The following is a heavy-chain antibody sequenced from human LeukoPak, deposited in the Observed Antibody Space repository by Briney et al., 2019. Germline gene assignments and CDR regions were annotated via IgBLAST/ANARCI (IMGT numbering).Heavy chain of an antibody. D-gene: IGHD3-22*01. Sequence: ASVKVSCKASGYTFTSYGISWVRQAPGQGLEWMGWISPYNGNTKYAKNLQGRVTMTTDTSTSIAYMELRSLRSDDTAVYYRARMPYDSSGYYKHWGQGTLVTVSS. V-gene: IGHV1-18*01. CDR1: GYTFTSYG. J-gene: IGHJ1*01. CDR3: ARMPYDSSGYYKH. CDR2: ISPYNGNT.